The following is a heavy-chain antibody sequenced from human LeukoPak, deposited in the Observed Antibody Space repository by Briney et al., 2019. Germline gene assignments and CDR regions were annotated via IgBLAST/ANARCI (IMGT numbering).Heavy chain of an antibody. CDR3: ARDPSPMVRGVRNWFDP. V-gene: IGHV4-4*07. CDR1: DVSISGHY. CDR2: IYSSGST. Sequence: PSETLSLTCTVSDVSISGHYWNWIRHPAGKGLEWIGRIYSSGSTIYNPSLKSRVTMSVDTSKNQFSLKLSSVTAADTAVYYCARDPSPMVRGVRNWFDPWGQGTLVTVSS. D-gene: IGHD3-10*01. J-gene: IGHJ5*02.